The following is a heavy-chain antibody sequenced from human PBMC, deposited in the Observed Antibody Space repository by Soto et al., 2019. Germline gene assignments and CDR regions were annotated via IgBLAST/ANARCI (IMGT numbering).Heavy chain of an antibody. D-gene: IGHD3-22*01. Sequence: PSETLSLTCTVSGGSNSSSSYYCGWIRQPPGKEQEWIGSIYYSGSTYHSPSLKSRVTISVDTTKNQFSLKLNSVTAADSALSYCSAVVSVDGMDIWGQGTTDTVPS. CDR1: GGSNSSSSYY. CDR3: SAVVSVDGMDI. CDR2: IYYSGST. V-gene: IGHV4-39*01. J-gene: IGHJ6*02.